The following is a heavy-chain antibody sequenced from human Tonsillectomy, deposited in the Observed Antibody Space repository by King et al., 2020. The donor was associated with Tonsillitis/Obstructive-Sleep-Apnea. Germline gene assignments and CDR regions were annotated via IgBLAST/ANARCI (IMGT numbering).Heavy chain of an antibody. CDR1: GFTFSSYG. J-gene: IGHJ6*03. CDR3: ARDGSDCSSTSCYSGYYYYYYYMDV. CDR2: IWYDGSKK. V-gene: IGHV3-33*01. D-gene: IGHD2-2*01. Sequence: VQLVESGGGVVQPGRSLRLSCAASGFTFSSYGMHWVRQAPGKGLEWVAVIWYDGSKKYYADSVKGRFTISRDNSKNTLYLQMNSLRAEDTAVYYCARDGSDCSSTSCYSGYYYYYYYMDVWGKGTTVTVSS.